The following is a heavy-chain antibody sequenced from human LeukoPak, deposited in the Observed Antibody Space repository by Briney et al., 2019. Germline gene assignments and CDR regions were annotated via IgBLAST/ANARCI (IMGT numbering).Heavy chain of an antibody. J-gene: IGHJ4*02. Sequence: SETLSLTCTVSGGSISSSSYYWGWIRQPPGKGLEWIGSIYYSGSTYYNPSLKSRVTISADTSKNQFSLKLSSVTAADTAVYYCARQGYYDFWSGQHDYWGQGTLVNVSS. D-gene: IGHD3-3*01. V-gene: IGHV4-39*01. CDR3: ARQGYYDFWSGQHDY. CDR1: GGSISSSSYY. CDR2: IYYSGST.